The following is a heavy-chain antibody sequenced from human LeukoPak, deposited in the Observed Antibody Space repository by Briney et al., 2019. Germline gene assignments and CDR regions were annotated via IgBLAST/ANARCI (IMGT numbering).Heavy chain of an antibody. CDR2: IYSGGST. Sequence: GGSLRLSCAASGFTVSSNYMSWVRQAPGKGLEWVSVIYSGGSTYYADSVKGRFTISRDNSKDTLYLQMNSLRAEDTAVYYCASRYYDILTGYYSHYYYYMDAWGKGTTVTVSS. CDR1: GFTVSSNY. CDR3: ASRYYDILTGYYSHYYYYMDA. J-gene: IGHJ6*03. V-gene: IGHV3-66*02. D-gene: IGHD3-9*01.